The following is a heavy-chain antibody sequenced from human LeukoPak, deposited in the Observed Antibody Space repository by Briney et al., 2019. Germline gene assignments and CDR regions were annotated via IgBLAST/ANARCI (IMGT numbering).Heavy chain of an antibody. CDR1: GYTFTSYG. J-gene: IGHJ5*02. D-gene: IGHD3-3*01. CDR3: ARDKGVVIMEPPFDP. V-gene: IGHV1-18*01. CDR2: ISAYNSNT. Sequence: ASVKVSCKASGYTFTSYGISWVRQAPGQGLEWMGWISAYNSNTNYAQKLQGRVTMTTDTSTSTAYMELRSLRSDDTAVYYCARDKGVVIMEPPFDPWGQGTLVTVSS.